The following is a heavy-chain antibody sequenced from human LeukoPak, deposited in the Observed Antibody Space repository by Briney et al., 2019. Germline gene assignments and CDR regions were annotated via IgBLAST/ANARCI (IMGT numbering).Heavy chain of an antibody. Sequence: KAGGSLRLSCAGAGVTISDFYMNWVRQAPGKGLEWVSSISSSGNNILYADSVKGRFPISRDNANNSMHLQMSGLRAEDTAVYYCASRPGYSYAFDQWGHGSLVTVSS. CDR3: ASRPGYSYAFDQ. J-gene: IGHJ4*01. CDR2: ISSSGNNI. CDR1: GVTISDFY. D-gene: IGHD5-18*01. V-gene: IGHV3-11*01.